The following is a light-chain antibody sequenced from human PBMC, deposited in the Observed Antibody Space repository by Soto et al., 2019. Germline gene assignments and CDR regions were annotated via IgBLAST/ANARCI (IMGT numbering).Light chain of an antibody. CDR3: MQATQYRPYT. V-gene: IGKV2-24*01. Sequence: DIVLTQTPLSSPVTLGQPASISCRSSQSLVHSDGNTYLSWFHQRPGQPPRLLIDKVYNRFSGVPDGFSGSGAGTDFTLKISRVEAEDVGIYFCMQATQYRPYTFGQGTKLEIK. CDR1: QSLVHSDGNTY. CDR2: KVY. J-gene: IGKJ2*01.